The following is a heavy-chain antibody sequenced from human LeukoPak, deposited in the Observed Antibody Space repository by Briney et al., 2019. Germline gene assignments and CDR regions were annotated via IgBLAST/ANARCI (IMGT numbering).Heavy chain of an antibody. CDR3: ATEFTD. CDR2: INPNSGGT. V-gene: IGHV1-2*02. Sequence: GASVKLSFKASVYTFTGYYMHWVRQAPGQGLEWMGWINPNSGGTKYAQKFQGRVTMTRDTSIITSYMALGRLVTDDASVYYGATEFTDWGQGTLVTVSS. J-gene: IGHJ4*02. CDR1: VYTFTGYY.